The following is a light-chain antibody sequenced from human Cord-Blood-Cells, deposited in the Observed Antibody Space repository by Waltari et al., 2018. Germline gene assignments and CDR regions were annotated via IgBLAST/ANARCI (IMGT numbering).Light chain of an antibody. CDR3: QQRSNWPPLT. Sequence: MVLTQSPATLSLSPGERATFSCRASQSVSSYLAWYHQKPGQAPRLLIYDASNRATGIPARFSGGGSGTDFTLTISSLEPEDFAVYYCQQRSNWPPLTFGGGTKVEIK. CDR1: QSVSSY. V-gene: IGKV3-11*01. J-gene: IGKJ4*01. CDR2: DAS.